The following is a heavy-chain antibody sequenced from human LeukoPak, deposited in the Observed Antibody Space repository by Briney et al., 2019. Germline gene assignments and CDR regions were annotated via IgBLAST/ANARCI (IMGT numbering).Heavy chain of an antibody. CDR1: GFTFSSYG. CDR2: ISYDGTNK. J-gene: IGHJ4*02. Sequence: GGSLRLSCAASGFTFSSYGMHWVRQAPGKGLEWVAVISYDGTNKYYADSVKGRFTISRDKSKNTLYLQVNSLRAEDTAVYYCVKAYSVDSIGYIDYWGQGNLVTVSS. V-gene: IGHV3-30*18. CDR3: VKAYSVDSIGYIDY. D-gene: IGHD3-22*01.